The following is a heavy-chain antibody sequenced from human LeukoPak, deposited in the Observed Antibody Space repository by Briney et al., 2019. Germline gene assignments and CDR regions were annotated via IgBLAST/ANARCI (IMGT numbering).Heavy chain of an antibody. J-gene: IGHJ5*02. CDR2: IYHSGST. CDR1: GYSISSGYY. Sequence: PSETLSLTCAVSGYSISSGYYWGWIRQPPGMGLEWIGSIYHSGSTYYNPSLKSRVTISVDTSKNQFSLKLSSVTAADTAVYYCARALGYDFWSGYYTGNWFDPWGQGTLVTVSS. CDR3: ARALGYDFWSGYYTGNWFDP. V-gene: IGHV4-38-2*01. D-gene: IGHD3-3*01.